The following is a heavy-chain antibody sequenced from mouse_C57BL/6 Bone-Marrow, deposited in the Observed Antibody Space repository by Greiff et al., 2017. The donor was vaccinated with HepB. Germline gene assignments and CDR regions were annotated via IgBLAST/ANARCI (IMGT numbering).Heavy chain of an antibody. J-gene: IGHJ2*01. CDR2: IDPSDSST. D-gene: IGHD2-4*01. V-gene: IGHV1-59*01. CDR3: APYDYDGRDFDY. CDR1: GYTFTSYW. Sequence: QVQLQQPGAELVRPGTSVKLSCKASGYTFTSYWMHWVNQRPGQGLEWIGEIDPSDSSTNYNQKFKGKATLTVDTSSSTAYMQLSSLTSEDSAVYYCAPYDYDGRDFDYWGQGTTLTVSS.